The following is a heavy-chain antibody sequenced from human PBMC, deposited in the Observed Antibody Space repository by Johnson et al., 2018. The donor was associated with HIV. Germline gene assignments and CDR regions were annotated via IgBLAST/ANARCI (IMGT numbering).Heavy chain of an antibody. Sequence: QVQLVESGGGVVQPGRSLRLSCAASGFTFSSYGVHWVRQAPGKGLEWVAVIWYDGSNKYYGDSVKGRFTISRDNSKNTLSLQMNSLRPEDTAVYYCAKSSSATYYGDAFDMWGQGTMVTVSS. CDR3: AKSSSATYYGDAFDM. J-gene: IGHJ3*02. CDR1: GFTFSSYG. CDR2: IWYDGSNK. D-gene: IGHD3-10*01. V-gene: IGHV3-33*06.